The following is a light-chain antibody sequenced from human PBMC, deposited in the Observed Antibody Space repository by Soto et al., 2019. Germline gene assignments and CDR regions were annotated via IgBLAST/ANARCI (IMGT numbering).Light chain of an antibody. J-gene: IGKJ5*01. CDR2: AAF. Sequence: IQMTHSPSSVSASVWDRVTISCRASEDINSRLAWYQQKPGNAPKPLIYAAFILQSGVPSRFSGYGSGTDFTLSISSLQPEDFATYYCQQADSFPINFGQGTRLEIK. CDR3: QQADSFPIN. V-gene: IGKV1-12*01. CDR1: EDINSR.